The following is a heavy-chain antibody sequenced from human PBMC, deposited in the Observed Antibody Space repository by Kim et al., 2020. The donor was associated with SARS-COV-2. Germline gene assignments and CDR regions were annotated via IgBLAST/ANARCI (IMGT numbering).Heavy chain of an antibody. CDR3: AREGGPLRVDY. Sequence: GGSLRLSCAASGFTFSDYDRSRIRQAPGKWSAWVSYISSVGITLYNADSVKGRLTISRDNAKNSLYLQMNSLRAEDTAVYYCAREGGPLRVDYWGQGNLVTVSS. CDR1: GFTFSDYD. J-gene: IGHJ4*02. D-gene: IGHD3-16*01. CDR2: ISSVGITL. V-gene: IGHV3-11*01.